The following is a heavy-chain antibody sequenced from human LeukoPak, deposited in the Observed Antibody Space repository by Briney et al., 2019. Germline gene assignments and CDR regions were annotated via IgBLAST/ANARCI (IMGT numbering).Heavy chain of an antibody. CDR2: IYPGDSDT. J-gene: IGHJ3*02. D-gene: IGHD2-15*01. Sequence: GESLQISCKGSGYSFTSYWIGGVRQLPGKGLEWMGIIYPGDSDTRYTPSFQGQLTISADKSISTAYLQWSSLKASDTAMYYCARAEEGYCSGGSCRLDAFDIWGQGTMVTVSS. CDR3: ARAEEGYCSGGSCRLDAFDI. V-gene: IGHV5-51*01. CDR1: GYSFTSYW.